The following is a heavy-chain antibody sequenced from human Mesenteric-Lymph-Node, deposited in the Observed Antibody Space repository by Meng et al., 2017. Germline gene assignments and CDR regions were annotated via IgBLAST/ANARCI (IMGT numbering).Heavy chain of an antibody. CDR1: GGSISISTW. J-gene: IGHJ4*02. CDR2: IYHSGGT. V-gene: IGHV4-4*02. CDR3: ARDPYATGWAG. Sequence: QMQLQESGPGRVKPSGTLALTCAVSGGSISISTWWSWVRQPPGKGLEWIREIYHSGGTNYNPSLRGRVTISLDKSKNQFSLTLRSVTAADTAVYYCARDPYATGWAGWGQGTLVTVSS. D-gene: IGHD6-19*01.